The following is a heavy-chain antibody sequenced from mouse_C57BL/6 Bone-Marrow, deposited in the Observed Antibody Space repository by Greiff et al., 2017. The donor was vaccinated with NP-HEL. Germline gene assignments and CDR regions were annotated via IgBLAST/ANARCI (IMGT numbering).Heavy chain of an antibody. J-gene: IGHJ2*01. V-gene: IGHV10-1*01. D-gene: IGHD2-3*01. Sequence: EVMLVESGGGLVQPKGSLKLSCAASGFSFNTYAMNWVRQAPGKGLEWVARIRSKSNNYATYYADSLKDRFTISRDDSESMLYLQMNNLKTEDTAMYYCVRQGYDGYYLDYWGQGTTRTVTS. CDR2: IRSKSNNYAT. CDR3: VRQGYDGYYLDY. CDR1: GFSFNTYA.